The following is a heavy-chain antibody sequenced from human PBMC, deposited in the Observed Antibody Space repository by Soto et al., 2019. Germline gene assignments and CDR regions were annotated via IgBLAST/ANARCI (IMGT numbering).Heavy chain of an antibody. CDR2: ISDDGSIK. J-gene: IGHJ3*02. Sequence: QVQLVESGGGVVQPGRSLRLSCAASGFTFSSYGMYWVRQAPAKGLEWVAVISDDGSIKYYADSVKGRFTISRDNSKNTLYLQMNSLRAEDTAVYYCAKDQTHAFDIWGQGTMVTVSS. CDR1: GFTFSSYG. V-gene: IGHV3-30*18. CDR3: AKDQTHAFDI.